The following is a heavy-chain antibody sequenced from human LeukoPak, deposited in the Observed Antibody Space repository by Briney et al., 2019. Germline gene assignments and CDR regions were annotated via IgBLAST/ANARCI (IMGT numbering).Heavy chain of an antibody. Sequence: GGSLRLSCAASGFTFSTSAMSWVRQAPGKGLEWVSAISGSGANTYYVDSVKGRFTISRDNSKNTLYLEMSSLRSDDTAVYYCAKESQTYYDIMTGYPNYYFDYWGQGTLVTVYS. CDR1: GFTFSTSA. J-gene: IGHJ4*02. D-gene: IGHD3-9*01. CDR2: ISGSGANT. CDR3: AKESQTYYDIMTGYPNYYFDY. V-gene: IGHV3-23*01.